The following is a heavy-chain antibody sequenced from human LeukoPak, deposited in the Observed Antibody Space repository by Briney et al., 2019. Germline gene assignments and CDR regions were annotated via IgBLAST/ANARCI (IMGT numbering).Heavy chain of an antibody. Sequence: GGSLRLSCAASGFTVSSNYMSWVRQAPGKGLEWVSVIYSGGSTYYADSVKGRFTISRDNSKNTLYLQMNSLRAEDTAVYYCARAFSSGYSALDAFDIWGQGTMVTVSS. CDR3: ARAFSSGYSALDAFDI. V-gene: IGHV3-53*01. CDR2: IYSGGST. J-gene: IGHJ3*02. CDR1: GFTVSSNY. D-gene: IGHD3-22*01.